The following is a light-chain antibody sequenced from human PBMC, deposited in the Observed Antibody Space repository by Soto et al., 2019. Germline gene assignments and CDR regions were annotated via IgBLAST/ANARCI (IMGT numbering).Light chain of an antibody. J-gene: IGKJ5*01. Sequence: EIVMTQSPATVSVSPGERATLSCRASQTVSSNYLAWCQQRPGQAPRLLIYDASSRATGIPDRFSGSGSGTDFTLTISRLEPEDFAVYYCQQYGNSPNTFGQGTRLEIK. CDR1: QTVSSNY. V-gene: IGKV3-20*01. CDR2: DAS. CDR3: QQYGNSPNT.